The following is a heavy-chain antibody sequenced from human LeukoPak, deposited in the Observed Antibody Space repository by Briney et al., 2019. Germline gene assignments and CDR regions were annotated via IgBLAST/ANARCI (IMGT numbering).Heavy chain of an antibody. CDR3: AKGFYDVDYYDSSGYYFDY. CDR2: ISGSGGST. J-gene: IGHJ4*02. D-gene: IGHD3-22*01. CDR1: GFTFRSYA. V-gene: IGHV3-23*01. Sequence: GGSLRLSCAASGFTFRSYAMSWVRQAPGKGLEWVSAISGSGGSTYYADSVKGRFTISRDNSKNTLYLQMNSLRAEDTAVYYCAKGFYDVDYYDSSGYYFDYWGQGTLVTVSS.